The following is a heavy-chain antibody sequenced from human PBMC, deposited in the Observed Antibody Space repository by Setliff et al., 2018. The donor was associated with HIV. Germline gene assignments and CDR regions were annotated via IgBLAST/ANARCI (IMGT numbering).Heavy chain of an antibody. D-gene: IGHD3-22*01. V-gene: IGHV1-2*02. Sequence: ASVKVSCKASGYTFTDYYAQWVRQAPGQGLEWMGWIKHNRNRTWHAQKFQGRVTMTRDTSISTAYMELSGLRSDDTAVYYCARAYDTSGDMDFWGQGTLVTVSS. CDR3: ARAYDTSGDMDF. CDR2: IKHNRNRT. J-gene: IGHJ4*02. CDR1: GYTFTDYY.